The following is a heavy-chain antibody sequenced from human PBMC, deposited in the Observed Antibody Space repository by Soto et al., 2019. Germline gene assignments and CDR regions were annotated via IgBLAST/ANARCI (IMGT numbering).Heavy chain of an antibody. CDR2: INAGNGNT. CDR1: GYTFTNYA. Sequence: QVQLVQSGAEEKKPGASVKVSCKASGYTFTNYAMHWVRQAPGHRLEWMGWINAGNGNTKYPQKFQGRVTITRDTSASTAYMELSSLRSEDTAVYYCARSSGYYLIDDYWGQGTLVTVSS. J-gene: IGHJ4*02. V-gene: IGHV1-3*05. D-gene: IGHD3-22*01. CDR3: ARSSGYYLIDDY.